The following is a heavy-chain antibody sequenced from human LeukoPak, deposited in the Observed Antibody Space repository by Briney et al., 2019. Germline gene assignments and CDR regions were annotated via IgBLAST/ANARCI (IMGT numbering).Heavy chain of an antibody. V-gene: IGHV3-48*03. CDR3: APYSSSWSHYFDY. J-gene: IGHJ4*02. CDR1: GFTFSSYE. CDR2: ISSSGSTI. D-gene: IGHD6-13*01. Sequence: PGGSLRLSCAASGFTFSSYEMNWVRQAPGKGLEWVSYISSSGSTIYYADSVKGRFTISRDNAKNSLYLQMNSLRVEDTAVYYCAPYSSSWSHYFDYWGQGTLVTVSS.